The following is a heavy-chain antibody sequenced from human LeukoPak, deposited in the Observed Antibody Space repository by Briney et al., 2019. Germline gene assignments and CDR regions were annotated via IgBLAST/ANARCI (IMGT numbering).Heavy chain of an antibody. V-gene: IGHV3-23*01. CDR3: AKAMKDGSALDY. Sequence: GGSLRLSCAASGFTFSSYAMSWVRQAPGKGLEWVSAISGSGGSTYYADSAKGRFTISRDNSKNTLYLQMNSLRAEDTAVYYCAKAMKDGSALDYWGQGTLVTVSS. J-gene: IGHJ4*02. D-gene: IGHD3-10*01. CDR2: ISGSGGST. CDR1: GFTFSSYA.